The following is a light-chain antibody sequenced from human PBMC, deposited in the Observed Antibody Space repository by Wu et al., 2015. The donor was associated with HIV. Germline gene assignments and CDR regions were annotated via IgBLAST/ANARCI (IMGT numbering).Light chain of an antibody. Sequence: EIVLTQSPATLSLSPGERATLSCRASQSVSSSYLAWYQQKPGQAPRLLIYGASSRATGIPDRFSGSGSGTDFTLTISRLEPEDFAVYYCQQYGSSPXTFGEGQGEIK. CDR1: QSVSSSY. J-gene: IGKJ4*01. CDR3: QQYGSSPXT. CDR2: GAS. V-gene: IGKV3-20*01.